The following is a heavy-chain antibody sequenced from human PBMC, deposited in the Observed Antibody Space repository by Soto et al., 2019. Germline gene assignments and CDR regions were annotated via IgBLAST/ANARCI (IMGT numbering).Heavy chain of an antibody. CDR1: GGSISSGGYY. CDR2: IYYSGST. Sequence: ASETLSLTCTVSGGSISSGGYYWSWIRQHPGKGLEWIGYIYYSGSTYYNPSLKSRVTISVDTSKNQFSLKLSSVTAADTAVYYCARNAGYSSPNWFDPWGQGTLVTVSS. V-gene: IGHV4-31*03. D-gene: IGHD6-13*01. J-gene: IGHJ5*02. CDR3: ARNAGYSSPNWFDP.